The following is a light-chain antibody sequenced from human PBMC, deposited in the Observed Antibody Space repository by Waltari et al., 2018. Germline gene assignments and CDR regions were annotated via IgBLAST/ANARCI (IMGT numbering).Light chain of an antibody. CDR1: QSVGSN. Sequence: EIMMTQSPATLSLSPGERATLSCRASQSVGSNLAWYQQKLGQAPRLLMFAASTRAPDIPARCSGSGSGTDFTLTISGLQSEDFALYYGQQYSDWPPWTFGQGTKVEIK. J-gene: IGKJ1*01. CDR2: AAS. CDR3: QQYSDWPPWT. V-gene: IGKV3-15*01.